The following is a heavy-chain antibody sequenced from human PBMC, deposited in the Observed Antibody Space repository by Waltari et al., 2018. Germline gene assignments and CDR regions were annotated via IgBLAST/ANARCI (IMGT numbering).Heavy chain of an antibody. CDR2: INHSGST. CDR1: GGSFSGYY. Sequence: QVQLQQWGAGLLKPSETLSLTCAVYGGSFSGYYWSWIRQPPGKGLEWIGEINHSGSTNDNPSLKSRVTIAVDTSKNQFSLKLSSVTAADTAVYYCAREPGIAVEPFDYWGQGTLVTVSS. V-gene: IGHV4-34*01. CDR3: AREPGIAVEPFDY. D-gene: IGHD6-19*01. J-gene: IGHJ4*02.